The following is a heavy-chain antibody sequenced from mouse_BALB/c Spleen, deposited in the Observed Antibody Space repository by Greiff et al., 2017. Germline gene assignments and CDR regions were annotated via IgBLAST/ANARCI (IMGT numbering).Heavy chain of an antibody. CDR1: GFTFSSFG. J-gene: IGHJ3*01. Sequence: EVQGVESGGGLVQPGGSRKLSCAASGFTFSSFGMHWVRQAPEKGLEWVAYISSGSSTIYYADTVKGRFTISRDNPKNTLFLQMTSLRSEDTAMYYCAREGTRFAYWGQGTLVTVSA. CDR2: ISSGSSTI. D-gene: IGHD3-1*01. CDR3: AREGTRFAY. V-gene: IGHV5-17*02.